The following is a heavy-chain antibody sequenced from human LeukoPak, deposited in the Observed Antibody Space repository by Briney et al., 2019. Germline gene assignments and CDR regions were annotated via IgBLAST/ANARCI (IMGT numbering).Heavy chain of an antibody. Sequence: GGSLRLSCAASGFTFSGYWMTWVRQAPGKGLEWVANIKPGGSESYSVDSVKGRFTISRDNAKNSLYLQMNSLRPEDTAVYYCARERGRPLDNWGQGTLVTVSS. J-gene: IGHJ4*02. V-gene: IGHV3-7*01. CDR3: ARERGRPLDN. D-gene: IGHD1-14*01. CDR2: IKPGGSES. CDR1: GFTFSGYW.